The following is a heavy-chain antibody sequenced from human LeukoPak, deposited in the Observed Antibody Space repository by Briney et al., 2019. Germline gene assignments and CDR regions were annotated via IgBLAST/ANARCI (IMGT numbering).Heavy chain of an antibody. CDR3: ARHGPITGSSSYFAS. CDR2: IYYSGST. D-gene: IGHD1-26*01. V-gene: IGHV4-59*01. CDR1: GCSISSYY. Sequence: SETLSLTCTVSGCSISSYYWSWIRQPPRKVLEGMGYIYYSGSTNYNPSLKSRVTISVDTSKNKFSLKLSSVTAADTAVYYCARHGPITGSSSYFASWGQGTLVTVSS. J-gene: IGHJ4*02.